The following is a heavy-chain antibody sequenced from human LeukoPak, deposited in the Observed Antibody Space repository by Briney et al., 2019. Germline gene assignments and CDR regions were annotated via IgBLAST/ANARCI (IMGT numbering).Heavy chain of an antibody. CDR1: GFTFSSYS. V-gene: IGHV3-48*01. CDR2: ISSSSSTI. J-gene: IGHJ4*02. Sequence: GGSLRLSCAASGFTFSSYSMNWVRQAPGKGLEWVSYISSSSSTIYYADSVKGRFTISRDNAKNSPYLQMNSLRAEDTAVYYCAAQFDYWGQGTLVTVSS. CDR3: AAQFDY.